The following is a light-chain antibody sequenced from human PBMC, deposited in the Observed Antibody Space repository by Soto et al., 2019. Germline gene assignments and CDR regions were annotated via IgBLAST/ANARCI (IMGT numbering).Light chain of an antibody. V-gene: IGKV3-11*01. CDR1: QSISND. Sequence: EIVLTQSPATLSLSPGERATLSCRASQSISNDFAWFQQKPGQAPRLLIYDTSNRASGIPARFSGSGSGTDFTLTICSLEPEDFAMYYCQQHSNWPPITFGQGTRLEIK. J-gene: IGKJ5*01. CDR2: DTS. CDR3: QQHSNWPPIT.